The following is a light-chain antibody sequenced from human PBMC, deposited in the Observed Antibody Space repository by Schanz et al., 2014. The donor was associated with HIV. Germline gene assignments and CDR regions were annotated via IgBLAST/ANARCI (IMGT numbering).Light chain of an antibody. CDR2: DVS. CDR3: SSYTSSSTPLV. V-gene: IGLV2-14*01. Sequence: QSALTQPASVSGSPGQSITISCTGTRRDIGAYNYVSWYQQHPGKAPKVMIYDVSNRPSGVSNRFSGSKSGNTASLTISGLQAEDEADYYCSSYTSSSTPLVFGGGTKLTVL. CDR1: RRDIGAYNY. J-gene: IGLJ3*02.